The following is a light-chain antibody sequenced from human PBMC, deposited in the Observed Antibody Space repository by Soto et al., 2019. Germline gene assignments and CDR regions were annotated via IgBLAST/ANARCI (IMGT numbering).Light chain of an antibody. Sequence: DIQMTQSPSTLSASVGDRVTITCRASQSISTWLAWYQQKPGKAPKFLIYDASSLESGVPSRFSGGGSGTEFTLTISSLQPDDFATYYCQQYSSHRYTFGQGTKLEIK. CDR3: QQYSSHRYT. V-gene: IGKV1-5*01. J-gene: IGKJ2*01. CDR1: QSISTW. CDR2: DAS.